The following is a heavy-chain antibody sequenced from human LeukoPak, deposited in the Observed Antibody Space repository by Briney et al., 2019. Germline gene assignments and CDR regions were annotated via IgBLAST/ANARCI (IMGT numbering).Heavy chain of an antibody. Sequence: PSETLSLTCAVYGGSFSGYYCSWIRQPPGKGLEWIGEINHSGSTNYNPSLKSRVTISVDTSKNQFSLKLSSVTAADAAVYYCARGQKDTSGYYHNWFDPWGQGTLVTVSS. D-gene: IGHD3-22*01. CDR3: ARGQKDTSGYYHNWFDP. J-gene: IGHJ5*02. V-gene: IGHV4-34*01. CDR2: INHSGST. CDR1: GGSFSGYY.